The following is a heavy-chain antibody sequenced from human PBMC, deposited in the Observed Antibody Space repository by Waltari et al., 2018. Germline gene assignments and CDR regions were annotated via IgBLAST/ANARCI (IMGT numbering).Heavy chain of an antibody. Sequence: QLQLQESGPGLVKPSETLSLTCTVSGGSISSSSYYWGWIRQPPGKGLEWIGSSYYSGSTYYNPSLKSRVTISVATSKNQFSLKLSSVTAADTAVYYCARGGGDIVVVPAAGFFDYWGQGTLVTVSS. V-gene: IGHV4-39*07. J-gene: IGHJ4*02. D-gene: IGHD2-2*01. CDR3: ARGGGDIVVVPAAGFFDY. CDR2: SYYSGST. CDR1: GGSISSSSYY.